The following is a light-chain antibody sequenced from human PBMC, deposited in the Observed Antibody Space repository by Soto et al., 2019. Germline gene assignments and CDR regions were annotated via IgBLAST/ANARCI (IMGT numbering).Light chain of an antibody. Sequence: DIQMTQSPSSLSASVGARVTISCRASQTISSYLNWYQKKPGNAPKLLIFGASSLHGGVPSRFSGRGSGTEFTLTITDLQPEDFATYYCHQSYETPHTFGGGTKVEI. CDR3: HQSYETPHT. V-gene: IGKV1-39*01. J-gene: IGKJ4*01. CDR2: GAS. CDR1: QTISSY.